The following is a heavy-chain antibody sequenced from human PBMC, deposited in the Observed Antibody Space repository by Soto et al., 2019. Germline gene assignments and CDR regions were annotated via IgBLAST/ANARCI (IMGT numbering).Heavy chain of an antibody. CDR1: GFTFSSYA. D-gene: IGHD3-10*01. V-gene: IGHV3-30-3*01. J-gene: IGHJ6*02. CDR2: ISYDGSNK. Sequence: PGGSLRLSCAASGFTFSSYAMHWVRQAPGKGLEWVAVISYDGSNKYYADSVKGRFTISRDNSKNTLYLQMNSLRAEDTAVYYCATSPGFSFRDYYYGMDVWGQGTTVTVSS. CDR3: ATSPGFSFRDYYYGMDV.